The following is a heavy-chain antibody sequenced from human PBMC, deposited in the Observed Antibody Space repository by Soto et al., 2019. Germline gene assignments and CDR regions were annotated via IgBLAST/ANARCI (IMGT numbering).Heavy chain of an antibody. D-gene: IGHD3-16*01. V-gene: IGHV4-31*03. CDR3: ARAYDYIWGSFLNWFDP. J-gene: IGHJ5*02. CDR1: GGSISSGGYY. Sequence: TLSLTCTVSGGSISSGGYYWSWIRQHPGKGLEWIGYIYYSGSTYYNPSLKSRVTISVDTSKNQFSLKLSSVTAADTAVYYCARAYDYIWGSFLNWFDPWGQGTLVTVSS. CDR2: IYYSGST.